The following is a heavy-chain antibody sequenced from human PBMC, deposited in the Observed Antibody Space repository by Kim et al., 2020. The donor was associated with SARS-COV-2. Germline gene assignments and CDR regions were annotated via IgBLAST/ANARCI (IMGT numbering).Heavy chain of an antibody. D-gene: IGHD5-12*01. Sequence: SVKVSCKASGDTFNNYAISWVRQAPGQGLEWMGGFISMFGTANYAQKFQGRITITADESTSTVYMEMSSLRSEDTAVYYCARDYDGYDWSFGFWGQGTLVTVSS. CDR1: GDTFNNYA. CDR3: ARDYDGYDWSFGF. CDR2: FISMFGTA. J-gene: IGHJ4*02. V-gene: IGHV1-69*13.